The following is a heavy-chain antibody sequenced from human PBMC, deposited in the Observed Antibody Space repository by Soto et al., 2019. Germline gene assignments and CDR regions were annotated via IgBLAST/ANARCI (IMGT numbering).Heavy chain of an antibody. CDR1: GGSISSYY. Sequence: PSETLSLTCTVSGGSISSYYWSWIRQPPGKGLEWIGSIYYSGSTYYNPSLKSRVTISVDTSKNQFSLRLSSVTAADTAVYYCARKKDVLRFLEWFPHFDYWGQGTLVTVSS. D-gene: IGHD3-3*01. J-gene: IGHJ4*02. V-gene: IGHV4-59*08. CDR2: IYYSGST. CDR3: ARKKDVLRFLEWFPHFDY.